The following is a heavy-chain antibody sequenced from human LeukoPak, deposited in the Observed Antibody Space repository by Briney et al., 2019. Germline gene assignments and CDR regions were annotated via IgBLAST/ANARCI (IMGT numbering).Heavy chain of an antibody. CDR2: FDPEDGET. CDR1: GYTLSELS. V-gene: IGHV1-24*01. J-gene: IGHJ4*02. CDR3: ATEGSNSAGFDY. Sequence: ASVKVSCKVSGYTLSELSMHWVRQAPGKGLEWMGGFDPEDGETIHAQKFQGRVTMIEDTSTDTAYMELSSLRSEDTAVYYCATEGSNSAGFDYWGQGTLVTVSS. D-gene: IGHD4-11*01.